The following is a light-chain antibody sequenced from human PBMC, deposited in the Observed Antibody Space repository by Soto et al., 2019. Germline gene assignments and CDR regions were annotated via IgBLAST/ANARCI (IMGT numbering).Light chain of an antibody. V-gene: IGLV2-18*01. J-gene: IGLJ1*01. CDR2: EVH. Sequence: QSVLTQPPSVSGSPGQSVTISCTGISSDVGRYNRVSWYQQPPGTAPRLLIYEVHNRPSGVPDRFFGSKSANTASLTISGLQAEDEADYYCSLYTSSSTFVFGTGTKVTVL. CDR1: SSDVGRYNR. CDR3: SLYTSSSTFV.